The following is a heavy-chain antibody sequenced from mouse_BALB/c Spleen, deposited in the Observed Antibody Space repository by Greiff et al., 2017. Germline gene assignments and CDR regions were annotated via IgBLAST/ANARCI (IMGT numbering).Heavy chain of an antibody. Sequence: EVQLVESGPGLVKPSQSLSLTCTVTGYSITSDYAWNWIRQFPGNKLEWMGYISYSGSTSYNPSLKSRISITRDTSKNQFFLQLNSVTTEDTATYYCARRGLRHAMDYWGQGTSVTVSS. CDR2: ISYSGST. V-gene: IGHV3-2*02. CDR3: ARRGLRHAMDY. D-gene: IGHD2-4*01. J-gene: IGHJ4*01. CDR1: GYSITSDYA.